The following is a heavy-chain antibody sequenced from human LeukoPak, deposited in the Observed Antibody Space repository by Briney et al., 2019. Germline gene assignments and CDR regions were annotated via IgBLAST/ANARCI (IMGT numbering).Heavy chain of an antibody. V-gene: IGHV3-33*01. Sequence: PGGSLRLSCAASGFTFSDYGLHWVRQAPGKGLEWVALIWYDGSNKYYADSVKGRFTISRDSSKNTLYLQMNNLRAEDTAVYYCARDLLYCSSTSCYSFDYWGQGILVTVSS. CDR1: GFTFSDYG. CDR2: IWYDGSNK. D-gene: IGHD2-2*01. CDR3: ARDLLYCSSTSCYSFDY. J-gene: IGHJ4*02.